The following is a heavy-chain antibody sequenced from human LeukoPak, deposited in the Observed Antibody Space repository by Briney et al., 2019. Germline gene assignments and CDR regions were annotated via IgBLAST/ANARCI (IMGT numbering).Heavy chain of an antibody. CDR1: GFTFSSYA. V-gene: IGHV3-23*01. J-gene: IGHJ5*02. CDR2: ISGSGGST. D-gene: IGHD6-13*01. Sequence: QPGGSLRLSCAASGFTFSSYAMSWVRQAPGKGLEWVSAISGSGGSTYYADSVKGRFTISRDNTNNTPYLQINSPSAEETAVYYGAKFGAQQLGTWGEGTLVTVSS. CDR3: AKFGAQQLGT.